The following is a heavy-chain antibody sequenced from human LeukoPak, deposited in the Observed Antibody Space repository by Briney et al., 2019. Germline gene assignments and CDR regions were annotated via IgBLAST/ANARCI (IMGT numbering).Heavy chain of an antibody. J-gene: IGHJ4*02. CDR2: IYSGGST. D-gene: IGHD3-22*01. CDR3: ARVFTTDRSGHWDSWHSYFSY. V-gene: IGHV3-53*04. CDR1: GFTVSSNY. Sequence: GGSLRLSCAASGFTVSSNYMSWVRQAPGKGLEWVSVIYSGGSTYYADSVKGRFTISRHNSKNTLSLQMNSLRAEDTAVYYCARVFTTDRSGHWDSWHSYFSYCGEGALFTVSS.